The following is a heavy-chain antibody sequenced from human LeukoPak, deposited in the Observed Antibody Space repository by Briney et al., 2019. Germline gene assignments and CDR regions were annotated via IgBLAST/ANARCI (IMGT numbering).Heavy chain of an antibody. CDR1: GFTFSSYS. Sequence: GGSLRLSCAASGFTFSSYSMNWVRQAPGKGLEWVSSISSSSSYIYYADSVKGRFTISRDNAKNSLYLQMNSLRAEDTAVYYCAKEGQQQDSSDAFDIWGQGTMVTVSS. J-gene: IGHJ3*02. CDR2: ISSSSSYI. CDR3: AKEGQQQDSSDAFDI. D-gene: IGHD6-13*01. V-gene: IGHV3-21*01.